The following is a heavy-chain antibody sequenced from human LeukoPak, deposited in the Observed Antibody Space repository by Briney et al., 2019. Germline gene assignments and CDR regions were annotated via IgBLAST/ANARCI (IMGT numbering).Heavy chain of an antibody. CDR2: IRSKANSYAT. V-gene: IGHV3-73*01. CDR1: GFTFSGSA. CDR3: TRGITMVRGVTSPFDY. D-gene: IGHD3-10*01. Sequence: GGSLKLSCAASGFTFSGSAMHWVRQASGKGLEWVGRIRSKANSYATAYAASVKGRFTISIDDSKNTADLQMNSLKTEDTAVYYCTRGITMVRGVTSPFDYWGQGTLVTVSS. J-gene: IGHJ4*02.